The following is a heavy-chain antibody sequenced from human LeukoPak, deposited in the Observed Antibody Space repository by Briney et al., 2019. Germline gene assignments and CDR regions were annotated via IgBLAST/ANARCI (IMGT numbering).Heavy chain of an antibody. CDR2: IWYDDK. J-gene: IGHJ4*02. CDR3: ARGGGYCSSTSCYPRRQYYFDY. Sequence: GGSLRLSCAASGFTFSSYGVHWVRQAPGKGLEWVAVIWYDDKYYADSVKGRFTISRDNSKNTLYLQMNSLRAEDTAVYYCARGGGYCSSTSCYPRRQYYFDYWGQGTLVTVSS. CDR1: GFTFSSYG. V-gene: IGHV3-33*01. D-gene: IGHD2-2*01.